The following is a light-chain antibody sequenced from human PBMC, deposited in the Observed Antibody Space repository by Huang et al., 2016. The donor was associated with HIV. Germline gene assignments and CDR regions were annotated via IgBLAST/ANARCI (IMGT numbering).Light chain of an antibody. V-gene: IGKV3-20*01. CDR1: QRVSSSY. CDR2: GTS. J-gene: IGKJ2*01. Sequence: EIVLTQSPGTLSLSPGERATLSCRASQRVSSSYLAWYRQRPGQAPRLVIYGTSNRATGIPDRCSGSGSGTDFTLTISRLEPEDFAVYYCQQYGSSYTFGQGTKLEIK. CDR3: QQYGSSYT.